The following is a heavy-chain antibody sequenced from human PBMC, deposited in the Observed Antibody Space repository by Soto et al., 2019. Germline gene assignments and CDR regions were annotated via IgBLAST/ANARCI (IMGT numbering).Heavy chain of an antibody. CDR3: AREGIVGAPFDY. V-gene: IGHV3-21*01. CDR1: GFNFNSYT. J-gene: IGHJ4*02. Sequence: PGGSLRLSCVASGFNFNSYTINWVRQAPGKRLEWLSSISSSGYIFSTDSVRGRFTISRDNAKNSLYLQMNSLRAEDTAVYYCAREGIVGAPFDYWGQGTLVTVSS. CDR2: ISSSGYI. D-gene: IGHD1-26*01.